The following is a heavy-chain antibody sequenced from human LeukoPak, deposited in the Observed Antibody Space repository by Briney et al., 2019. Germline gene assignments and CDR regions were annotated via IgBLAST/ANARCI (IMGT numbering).Heavy chain of an antibody. CDR1: GGSFSGYY. CDR3: ASGPHFGGNPDY. J-gene: IGHJ4*02. D-gene: IGHD4-23*01. V-gene: IGHV4-34*01. Sequence: SETLSHTCAVYGGSFSGYYWSWIREPPGKGLEWIGEIKHSGSTNYNPSLKSRVTISVDTSKNQFSLKLRSVTAADTAVYHCASGPHFGGNPDYWGQGTLGTVSS. CDR2: IKHSGST.